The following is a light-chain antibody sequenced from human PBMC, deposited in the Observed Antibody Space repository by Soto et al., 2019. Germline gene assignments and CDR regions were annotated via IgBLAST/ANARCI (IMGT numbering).Light chain of an antibody. CDR3: SSYTSSSTSVV. CDR1: SSDVGGYKY. CDR2: EVS. V-gene: IGLV2-14*01. J-gene: IGLJ2*01. Sequence: QSALTQPASVSGSPEQSITISCTGTSSDVGGYKYVSWYQQLPGRAPKLIISEVSNRPSGVSDRFTGSKSGNTASLTISGLQTEDEGDYYCSSYTSSSTSVVFGGGTNLTVL.